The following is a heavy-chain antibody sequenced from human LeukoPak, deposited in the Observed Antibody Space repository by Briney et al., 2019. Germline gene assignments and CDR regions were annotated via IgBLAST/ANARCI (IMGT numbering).Heavy chain of an antibody. CDR1: GFTFSSYA. Sequence: PGGSLRLSCAASGFTFSSYALSWVRQFPGKGLEWVSAISGSGGSTYYADSVKGRFTISRDNAKNSLYLQMNSLKAEDTAVYYCARYGNGAWLGHYAFDMWGQGTMVTVSS. J-gene: IGHJ3*02. V-gene: IGHV3-23*01. CDR2: ISGSGGST. D-gene: IGHD6-19*01. CDR3: ARYGNGAWLGHYAFDM.